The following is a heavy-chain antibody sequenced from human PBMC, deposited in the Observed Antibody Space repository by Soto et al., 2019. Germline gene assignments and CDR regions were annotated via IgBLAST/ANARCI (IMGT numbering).Heavy chain of an antibody. Sequence: GASLKISCKGSGYSFTSYWIGWVRQMPGKGLEWMGIIYPGDSDTRYSPSFQGQVTISADKSISTAYLQWSSLKASDTAMYYCARSYSSSWSDNLEPTKNYYGMAVWGQGTTVTVSS. V-gene: IGHV5-51*01. CDR1: GYSFTSYW. CDR3: ARSYSSSWSDNLEPTKNYYGMAV. J-gene: IGHJ6*02. CDR2: IYPGDSDT. D-gene: IGHD6-13*01.